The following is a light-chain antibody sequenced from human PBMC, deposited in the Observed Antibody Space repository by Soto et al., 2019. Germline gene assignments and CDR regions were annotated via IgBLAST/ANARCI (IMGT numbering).Light chain of an antibody. CDR3: QQYNNWPPYT. J-gene: IGKJ5*01. V-gene: IGKV3-15*01. CDR2: GAS. CDR1: QRVVRY. Sequence: EIVMTQSPATLSVTPGQRATLSCRASQRVVRYLAWDQQKPGQAPRLLIYGASTRAAGVPVRFSGSGSGTEFTFTISSLQAEDVAVYYCQQYNNWPPYTFGQGTRLEIK.